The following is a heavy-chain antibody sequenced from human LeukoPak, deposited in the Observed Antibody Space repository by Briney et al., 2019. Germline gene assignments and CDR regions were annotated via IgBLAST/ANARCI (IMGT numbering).Heavy chain of an antibody. CDR3: AREGPSDAFDI. V-gene: IGHV4-59*01. J-gene: IGHJ3*02. CDR1: XXSXSSYY. CDR2: IYYSGST. Sequence: PSXXXXXXXTXXXXSXSSYYWSWIRQPPGKGLEWIGYIYYSGSTNYNPSLKSRVTISVDTSKNQFSLKLSSVTAADTAVYYCAREGPSDAFDIWGQGTMVTVSS.